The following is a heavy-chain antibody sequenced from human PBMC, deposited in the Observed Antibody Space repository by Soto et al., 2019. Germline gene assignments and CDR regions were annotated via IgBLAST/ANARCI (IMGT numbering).Heavy chain of an antibody. CDR1: GFTFSSDA. J-gene: IGHJ4*02. CDR3: AKALGRFGELSFDY. D-gene: IGHD3-10*01. Sequence: GGPLRLSCAASGFTFSSDAMRWVSQAPGKGLEWVSAISGSGGSTYYADSVKGRFTISRDNSKNTLYLQMNSLRAEDTAVYYCAKALGRFGELSFDYWGQGTLVTVSS. V-gene: IGHV3-23*01. CDR2: ISGSGGST.